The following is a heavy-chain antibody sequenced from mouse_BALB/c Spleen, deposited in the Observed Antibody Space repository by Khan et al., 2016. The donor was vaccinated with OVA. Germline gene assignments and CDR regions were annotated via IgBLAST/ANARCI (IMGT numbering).Heavy chain of an antibody. CDR1: GFTFSSFA. J-gene: IGHJ3*01. CDR3: ANGNYGWFAY. Sequence: VGLVGSGGGLVKPGGSLKLSCAASGFTFSSFAMSWVRHTPEKSLEWVATISSAGTYTFFPDSLKGRFTISRDNAKNTLYLQMNRLRSEDTAMYYCANGNYGWFAYWGQGTLVTVSA. V-gene: IGHV5-9-1*01. CDR2: ISSAGTYT. D-gene: IGHD2-1*01.